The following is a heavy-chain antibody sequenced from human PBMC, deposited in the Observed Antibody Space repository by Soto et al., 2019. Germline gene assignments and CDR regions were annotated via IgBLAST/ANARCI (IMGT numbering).Heavy chain of an antibody. CDR1: GYTFTSYS. CDR3: ARDVGYGLIDY. D-gene: IGHD5-18*01. Sequence: QVQLVQSGAEVKKPGASVKVSCKASGYTFTSYSISWVRQAPGQGLEWMGWISADNGNTYHARKLQGRVTMTTTTSTSTAYMELRSLRSDATAVYYCARDVGYGLIDYWGQGTLVTVSS. V-gene: IGHV1-18*01. J-gene: IGHJ4*02. CDR2: ISADNGNT.